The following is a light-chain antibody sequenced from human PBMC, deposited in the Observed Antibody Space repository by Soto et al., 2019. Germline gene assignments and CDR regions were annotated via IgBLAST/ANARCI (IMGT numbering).Light chain of an antibody. J-gene: IGKJ1*01. V-gene: IGKV3-20*01. CDR1: QSVSSSY. Sequence: EIVLTQSPGTLSLSPGERATLSCRASQSVSSSYLGWYQQKPGQAPRLLIYGASSRATGIPDRFSGSGSETDFTLTISRLAPEDFAVYYCQQYGSSSWTFGQGTKVEIK. CDR3: QQYGSSSWT. CDR2: GAS.